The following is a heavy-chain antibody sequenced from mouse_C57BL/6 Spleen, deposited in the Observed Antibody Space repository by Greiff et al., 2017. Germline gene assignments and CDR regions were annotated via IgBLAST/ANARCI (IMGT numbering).Heavy chain of an antibody. CDR2: IYPGDGDT. CDR3: AWGNLYYAMDY. D-gene: IGHD2-1*01. Sequence: VQLQQSGPELVKPGASVKISCKASGYAFSSSWMNWVKQRPGKGLEWIGRIYPGDGDTNYNGKFKGKATLTADKSSSTAYMQLSSLTSEDSAVYFCAWGNLYYAMDYWGQGTSVTVSS. J-gene: IGHJ4*01. V-gene: IGHV1-82*01. CDR1: GYAFSSSW.